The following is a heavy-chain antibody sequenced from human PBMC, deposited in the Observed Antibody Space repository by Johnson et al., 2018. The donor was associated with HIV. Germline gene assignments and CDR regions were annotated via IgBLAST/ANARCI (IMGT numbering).Heavy chain of an antibody. D-gene: IGHD4-23*01. V-gene: IGHV3-9*01. CDR2: ISWKSGSI. J-gene: IGHJ3*01. CDR3: ARVSDDYGGNPAAWGAFDV. Sequence: VQLVESGGGLVQPGRSLRLSCAASGFTFDDYAMHWVRQAPGKGLEWVSGISWKSGSIGYADSVKGRFTISRDNSKNTLYLHMNSLRTEDTALYYCARVSDDYGGNPAAWGAFDVWGQGTMVTVSS. CDR1: GFTFDDYA.